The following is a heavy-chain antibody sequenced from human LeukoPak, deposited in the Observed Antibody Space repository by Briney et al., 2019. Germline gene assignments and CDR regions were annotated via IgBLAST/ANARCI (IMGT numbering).Heavy chain of an antibody. J-gene: IGHJ4*02. CDR1: GYTFTSYY. CDR2: INPSGGST. Sequence: ASVKVSCKASGYTFTSYYMHWARQAPGQGLEWMGIINPSGGSTSYAQKFQGRVTMTRDMSTSTVYMELSSLRSEDTAVYYCAREGASIAVADIFDYWGQGTLVTVSS. D-gene: IGHD6-19*01. V-gene: IGHV1-46*01. CDR3: AREGASIAVADIFDY.